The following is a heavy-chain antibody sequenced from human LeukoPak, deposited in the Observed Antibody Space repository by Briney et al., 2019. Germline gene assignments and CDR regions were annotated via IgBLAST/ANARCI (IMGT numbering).Heavy chain of an antibody. CDR3: ARGLSGYHNT. D-gene: IGHD5-12*01. V-gene: IGHV3-66*01. CDR1: EFSVGSNY. Sequence: GGSLRLSCAASEFSVGSNYMTWVRQAPGKGLEWVSLIYSGGSTYYADSVKGRFTISRDNSKNTLYLQMNSLRAEDTVVYYCARGLSGYHNTGGQGTLVTVSS. CDR2: IYSGGST. J-gene: IGHJ4*02.